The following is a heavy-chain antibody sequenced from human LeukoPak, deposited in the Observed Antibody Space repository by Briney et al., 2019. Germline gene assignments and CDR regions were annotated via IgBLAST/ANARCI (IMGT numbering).Heavy chain of an antibody. V-gene: IGHV1-18*01. J-gene: IGHJ4*02. CDR1: GYTFTSYG. D-gene: IGHD4-17*01. CDR2: ISAYNGNT. CDR3: ARDRLRGWSPHFDY. Sequence: GASVKVSCKASGYTFTSYGISWVRQAPGQGLEWMAWISAYNGNTNYAQKLQGRGTMTTDTSTSTAYMELRRLRSDDTAVYDCARDRLRGWSPHFDYWGQGTLVTVSS.